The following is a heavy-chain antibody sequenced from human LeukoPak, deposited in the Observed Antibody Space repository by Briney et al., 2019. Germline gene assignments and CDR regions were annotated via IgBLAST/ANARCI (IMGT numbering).Heavy chain of an antibody. CDR1: GGSISSGGYY. D-gene: IGHD3-9*01. CDR3: ARSHYDILTGWYYFDY. CDR2: IYYSGST. J-gene: IGHJ4*02. Sequence: PSQTLSLTCTVSGGSISSGGYYWSWLRQHPGTGLEWIGYIYYSGSTYYNPSLKSRVTISVDTSKNQFSLKLSSVTAADTAVYYCARSHYDILTGWYYFDYWGQGTLVTVSS. V-gene: IGHV4-31*03.